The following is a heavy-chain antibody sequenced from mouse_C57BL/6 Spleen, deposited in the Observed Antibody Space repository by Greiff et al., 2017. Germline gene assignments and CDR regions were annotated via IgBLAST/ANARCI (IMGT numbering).Heavy chain of an antibody. V-gene: IGHV1-80*01. CDR2: IYPGDGDT. Sequence: VQLQQSGAELVKPGASVKISCKASGYAFSSYWMNWVKQRPGKGLEWIGQIYPGDGDTNYNGKFKGKATLTADKSSSTAYMQLSSLTSEDSAVYFCARGNYGSSYYFDDWVQGTTLTVSS. CDR1: GYAFSSYW. CDR3: ARGNYGSSYYFDD. J-gene: IGHJ2*01. D-gene: IGHD1-1*01.